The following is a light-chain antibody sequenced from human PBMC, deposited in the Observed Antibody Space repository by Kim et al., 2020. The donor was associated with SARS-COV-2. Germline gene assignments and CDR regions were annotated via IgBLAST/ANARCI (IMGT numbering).Light chain of an antibody. Sequence: EIVLTQSPATLSLSPGERATLSCRASQSVSSCLAWYQRKPGQAPRLLIYDASNRATGIPARFSGSGSGTDFTLTISSLEPEDFAVYYCQRRSNWPTFGGGTKVDIK. V-gene: IGKV3-11*01. J-gene: IGKJ4*01. CDR1: QSVSSC. CDR2: DAS. CDR3: QRRSNWPT.